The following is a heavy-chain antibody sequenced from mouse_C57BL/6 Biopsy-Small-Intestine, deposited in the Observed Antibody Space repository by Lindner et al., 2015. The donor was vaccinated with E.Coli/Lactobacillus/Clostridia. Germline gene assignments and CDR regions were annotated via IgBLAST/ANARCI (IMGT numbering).Heavy chain of an antibody. V-gene: IGHV1-7*01. D-gene: IGHD1-1*01. CDR1: GYTFTTYW. CDR2: ISPSSGYT. CDR3: ARRATVVEGYFDY. J-gene: IGHJ2*01. Sequence: VQLQESGAELANPGASVKLSCKASGYTFTTYWMQWIKQRPGQGLEWIGYISPSSGYTKYNQKFKDKATLTADKSSSTAYMQLSSLTSEDSAVYYCARRATVVEGYFDYWGQGTTLSVSS.